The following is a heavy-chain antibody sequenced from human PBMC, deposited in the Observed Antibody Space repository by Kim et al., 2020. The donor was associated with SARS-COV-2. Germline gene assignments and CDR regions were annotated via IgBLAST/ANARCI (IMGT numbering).Heavy chain of an antibody. Sequence: SVKVSCKASGGTFSSYAISWVRQAPGQGLEWMGGIIPIFGTANYAQKFQGRVTITADESTSTAYMELSSLRSEDTAVYYCASSKVGLEWLIDYWGQGTLVTVSS. J-gene: IGHJ4*02. D-gene: IGHD3-3*01. CDR2: IIPIFGTA. CDR1: GGTFSSYA. V-gene: IGHV1-69*13. CDR3: ASSKVGLEWLIDY.